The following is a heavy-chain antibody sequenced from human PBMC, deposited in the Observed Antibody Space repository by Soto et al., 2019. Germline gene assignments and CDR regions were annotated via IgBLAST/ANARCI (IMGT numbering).Heavy chain of an antibody. Sequence: SETLSLTCTVSGGSISSGGYYWSWIRQHPGKGLEWIGYIYCSGSTYYTPSLRSRVTISVDTSKNPFSLKLSSVTAADTAVYYCATYCSGGSCYWGLDYWGQGTLVTVSS. CDR3: ATYCSGGSCYWGLDY. CDR1: GGSISSGGYY. D-gene: IGHD2-15*01. J-gene: IGHJ4*02. V-gene: IGHV4-31*03. CDR2: IYCSGST.